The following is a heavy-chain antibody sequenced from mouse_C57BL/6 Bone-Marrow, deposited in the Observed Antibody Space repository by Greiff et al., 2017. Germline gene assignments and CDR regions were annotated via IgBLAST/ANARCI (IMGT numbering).Heavy chain of an antibody. J-gene: IGHJ3*01. CDR1: GYTFTSYW. D-gene: IGHD2-1*01. Sequence: QVQLQQPGAELVKPGASVKLSCKASGYTFTSYWMHWVKQRPGQGLEWIGMIHPNSGSTNYNENLKSKATLTVDKSSSTAYMQLGSLTSEDSAVYYCARSGIYYGNYYWGQGTLVTVSA. CDR3: ARSGIYYGNYY. V-gene: IGHV1-64*01. CDR2: IHPNSGST.